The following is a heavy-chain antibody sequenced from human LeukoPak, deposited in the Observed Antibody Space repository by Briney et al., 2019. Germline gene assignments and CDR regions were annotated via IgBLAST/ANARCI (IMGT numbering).Heavy chain of an antibody. D-gene: IGHD5-18*01. Sequence: SVNVSFKASGGTFSSYAISWVRQAPGQGLEWMGGIIPIFGTANYAQKFQGRVTITADESTSTAYMELSSLRSEDTAVYYCARDLKDTAMATYYGMDVWGQGTTVTVSS. CDR3: ARDLKDTAMATYYGMDV. CDR1: GGTFSSYA. V-gene: IGHV1-69*13. J-gene: IGHJ6*02. CDR2: IIPIFGTA.